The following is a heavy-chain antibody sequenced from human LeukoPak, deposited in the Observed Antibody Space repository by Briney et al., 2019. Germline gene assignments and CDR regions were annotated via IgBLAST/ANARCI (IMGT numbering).Heavy chain of an antibody. V-gene: IGHV3-64*01. CDR3: ARGEPDCAGDCPYWYLDL. J-gene: IGHJ2*01. CDR1: GFTLSSSA. CDR2: ISGNGGRT. Sequence: GGSLRLSCAASGFTLSSSAMHWGRPAPGKGLEYVSAISGNGGRTYYANSVKGRFTISRDNSKNTVFLQMGSLRTEDMAVYYCARGEPDCAGDCPYWYLDLWGRGTLVTVSS. D-gene: IGHD2-21*02.